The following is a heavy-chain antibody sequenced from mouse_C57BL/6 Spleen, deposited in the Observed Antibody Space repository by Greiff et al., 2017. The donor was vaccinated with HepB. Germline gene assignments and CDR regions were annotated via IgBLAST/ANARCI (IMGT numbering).Heavy chain of an antibody. Sequence: EVQLQQSGPELVKPGASVKMSCKASGYTFTDYNMHWVKQSHGKSLEWIGYINPNNGGTSYNQKFKGKATLTVNKSSSTAYMELRSLTSEESAVYYCARKTTRGYFDVWGTGTTVTVSS. D-gene: IGHD5-5*01. CDR2: INPNNGGT. CDR1: GYTFTDYN. CDR3: ARKTTRGYFDV. V-gene: IGHV1-22*01. J-gene: IGHJ1*03.